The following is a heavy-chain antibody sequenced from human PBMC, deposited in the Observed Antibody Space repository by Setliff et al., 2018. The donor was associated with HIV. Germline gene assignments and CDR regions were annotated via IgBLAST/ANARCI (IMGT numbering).Heavy chain of an antibody. CDR2: INHSGST. J-gene: IGHJ4*02. Sequence: LSLTCAVFGGTFSGYYWSWIRQPPGKGLEWIGEINHSGSTNYNPSLKSRLTISVDTSKNQFSLKVNFMTAADTAVYYCATRMGGSYDYWGQGTLVTVSS. CDR3: ATRMGGSYDY. CDR1: GGTFSGYY. V-gene: IGHV4-34*08. D-gene: IGHD3-10*01.